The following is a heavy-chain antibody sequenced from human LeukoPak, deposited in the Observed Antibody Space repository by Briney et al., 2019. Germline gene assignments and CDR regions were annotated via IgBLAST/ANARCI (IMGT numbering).Heavy chain of an antibody. CDR1: GVSISSYY. Sequence: PSETLSLTCTVSGVSISSYYWSWIRQPPGKGLEWIGYIYFSGSTNYNPSLKSRVTISVDTSKNQFSLKLSSVTAADTAVYYCARRRRYSSGWYYGFDPWGQGTLVTVSS. D-gene: IGHD6-19*01. CDR2: IYFSGST. V-gene: IGHV4-59*12. J-gene: IGHJ5*02. CDR3: ARRRRYSSGWYYGFDP.